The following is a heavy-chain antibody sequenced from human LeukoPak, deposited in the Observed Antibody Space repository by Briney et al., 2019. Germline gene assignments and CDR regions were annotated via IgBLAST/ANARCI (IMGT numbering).Heavy chain of an antibody. CDR1: GYTFTSYD. CDR3: ARSKMVRGVIGY. D-gene: IGHD3-10*01. V-gene: IGHV1-8*01. CDR2: MNPNSGNT. J-gene: IGHJ4*02. Sequence: VSVKVSCKASGYTFTSYDINWVRQATGQGLEWMGWMNPNSGNTGYAQKFQGRVTMTRNTSISTAYMELSSLRSEDTAVYYCARSKMVRGVIGYWGQGTLVTVSS.